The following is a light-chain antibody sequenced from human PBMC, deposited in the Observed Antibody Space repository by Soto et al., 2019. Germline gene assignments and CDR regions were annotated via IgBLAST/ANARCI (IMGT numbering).Light chain of an antibody. J-gene: IGKJ5*01. CDR2: GAS. V-gene: IGKV3-20*01. Sequence: EIVWTQSPGPLSLSPGERATLSCRACQSVFNNHIGWYQQKPGQAPRRLIFGASFRATGIPDRFSGSGSGTDFTLTISILEHEAFAVYYCQQYGSATKAFGQGTRLEI. CDR1: QSVFNNH. CDR3: QQYGSATKA.